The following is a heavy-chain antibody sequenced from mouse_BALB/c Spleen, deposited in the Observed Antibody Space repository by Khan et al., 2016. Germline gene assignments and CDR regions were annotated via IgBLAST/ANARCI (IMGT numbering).Heavy chain of an antibody. CDR3: AGEDDYACFPY. Sequence: EVQLLESGGGLVQPGGSLKLSCAASGFDFSRYWMNWVRQAPGKGLEWIGEINSDSSTINYTPSLKDKFIISRDNAKNTLYLQLSKVRSEDTALYYCAGEDDYACFPYWGQGTLVTVSA. D-gene: IGHD2-13*01. J-gene: IGHJ3*01. CDR1: GFDFSRYW. V-gene: IGHV4-1*02. CDR2: INSDSSTI.